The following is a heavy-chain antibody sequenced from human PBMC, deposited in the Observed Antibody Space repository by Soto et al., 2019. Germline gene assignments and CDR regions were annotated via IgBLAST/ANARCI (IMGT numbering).Heavy chain of an antibody. Sequence: GGSLRLSCAASGFTSSSYSMNWVRQAPGKGLEWVSSISSSSSYIYYADSVKGRFTISRDNAKNSLYLQMNSLRAEDTAVYYCARVGGAYDFWSGSRLNWFDPWGQGTLVTVSS. J-gene: IGHJ5*02. CDR2: ISSSSSYI. V-gene: IGHV3-21*01. D-gene: IGHD3-3*01. CDR1: GFTSSSYS. CDR3: ARVGGAYDFWSGSRLNWFDP.